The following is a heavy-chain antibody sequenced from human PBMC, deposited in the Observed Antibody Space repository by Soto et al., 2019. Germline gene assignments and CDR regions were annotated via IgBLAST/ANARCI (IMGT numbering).Heavy chain of an antibody. J-gene: IGHJ5*02. CDR1: GGSISSSSYY. Sequence: SETLSLTCTVSGGSISSSSYYWGWIRQPPGKGLEWIGSIYYSGSTYYNPSLKSRVTISVDTSKNQFSLKLSSVTAADTAVYYCARRGGGSCYSCSYWFDPWGQGTLVTVSS. CDR3: ARRGGGSCYSCSYWFDP. CDR2: IYYSGST. V-gene: IGHV4-39*01. D-gene: IGHD2-15*01.